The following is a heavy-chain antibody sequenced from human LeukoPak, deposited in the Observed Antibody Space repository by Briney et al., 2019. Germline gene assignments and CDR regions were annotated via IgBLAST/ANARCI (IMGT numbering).Heavy chain of an antibody. J-gene: IGHJ4*02. D-gene: IGHD6-13*01. CDR2: IYYSGST. Sequence: KSSETLSLTCTVSGGSISSYYWSWIRQPPGEGLEWIGYIYYSGSTNYNPSLKSRVTISVDTSKNQFSLKLSSVTAADTAVYYCVRVVALGAAGYYFDYWGQGSLVTVSS. CDR1: GGSISSYY. CDR3: VRVVALGAAGYYFDY. V-gene: IGHV4-59*01.